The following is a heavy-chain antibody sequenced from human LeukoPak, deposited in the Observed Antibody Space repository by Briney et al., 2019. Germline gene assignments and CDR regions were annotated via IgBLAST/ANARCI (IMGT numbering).Heavy chain of an antibody. V-gene: IGHV3-21*04. CDR2: ISSSSSYL. Sequence: PGGSLRLSCAASGVTFSSYSMNWVRQAPGKGLERVSSISSSSSYLYYADSVKGRFTISRDNAKNSLYLQMNSLRAEDTAIYYCAKAANYDILTGYYLDYWGQGTLVTVSS. J-gene: IGHJ4*02. CDR3: AKAANYDILTGYYLDY. CDR1: GVTFSSYS. D-gene: IGHD3-9*01.